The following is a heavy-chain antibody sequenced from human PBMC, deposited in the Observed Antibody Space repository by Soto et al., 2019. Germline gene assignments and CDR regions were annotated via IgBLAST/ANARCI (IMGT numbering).Heavy chain of an antibody. D-gene: IGHD5-12*01. CDR3: ARNSGYGYGMDV. Sequence: GASVKVSCKASGGTFSSYAISWVRQAPGQGLEWMGGIIPIFGTANYAQKFQGRVTITADESTSTAYMELSSLRSEDTAVYYCARNSGYGYGMDVWGQGTTVTSP. CDR1: GGTFSSYA. J-gene: IGHJ6*02. V-gene: IGHV1-69*13. CDR2: IIPIFGTA.